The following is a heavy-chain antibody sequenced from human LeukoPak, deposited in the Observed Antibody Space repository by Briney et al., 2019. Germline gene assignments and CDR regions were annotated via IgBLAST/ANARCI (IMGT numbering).Heavy chain of an antibody. D-gene: IGHD2-2*01. CDR3: ARYYCASSRCPGVDY. V-gene: IGHV4-31*03. CDR1: GASITSGAYY. Sequence: SETLSLTCTVSGASITSGAYYWTWIRQHPGESLEWIGYSSYSGSAYYNPSLKSRVTISVDTSKSQFSLKLSSVTAADTAVYYCARYYCASSRCPGVDYWGQGTLVTVSS. J-gene: IGHJ4*02. CDR2: SSYSGSA.